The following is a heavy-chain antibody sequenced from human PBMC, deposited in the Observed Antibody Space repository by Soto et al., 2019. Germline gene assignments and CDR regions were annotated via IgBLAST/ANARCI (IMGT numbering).Heavy chain of an antibody. V-gene: IGHV1-69*12. D-gene: IGHD6-6*01. J-gene: IGHJ4*02. CDR2: IIPIFGTT. Sequence: QVQLVQSGAEVKKPGSSVKVSCKASGGTFSSYAISWVRQAPGQGLEWMGGIIPIFGTTNYAQKFQGRVTITADESTSTDYMELSSLRSEDTAVYYCARSSSRSSSSKRGMQYYFDYWGQGTLVTVSS. CDR3: ARSSSRSSSSKRGMQYYFDY. CDR1: GGTFSSYA.